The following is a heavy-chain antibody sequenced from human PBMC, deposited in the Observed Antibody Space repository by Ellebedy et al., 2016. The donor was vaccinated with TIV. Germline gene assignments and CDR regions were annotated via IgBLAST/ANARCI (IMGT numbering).Heavy chain of an antibody. V-gene: IGHV4-31*03. CDR1: GGSITSEAYY. CDR3: ARGGSTVRGVIGY. J-gene: IGHJ4*02. D-gene: IGHD3-10*01. CDR2: AEYSGST. Sequence: MPSETLSLTCTVSGGSITSEAYYWSWIRQYPGKGVEWIGFAEYSGSTNYNASLKGRVEISIDKSTNQFSLKLTSVTAEDTAVYFCARGGSTVRGVIGYWGQGTLVTVSS.